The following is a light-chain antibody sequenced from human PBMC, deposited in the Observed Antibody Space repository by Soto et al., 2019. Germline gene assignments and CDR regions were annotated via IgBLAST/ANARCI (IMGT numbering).Light chain of an antibody. J-gene: IGKJ4*01. CDR3: QQLNAYPLT. Sequence: DIPLTQSPSFLSASVGDRVTITCRASQGLSSSLAWYQQRPGKAPQLLIYPASTLQSVVPARFSGSGSGTEFTLTISSLQSEDFATYYCQQLNAYPLTFGGGTKVEIK. CDR2: PAS. V-gene: IGKV1-9*01. CDR1: QGLSSS.